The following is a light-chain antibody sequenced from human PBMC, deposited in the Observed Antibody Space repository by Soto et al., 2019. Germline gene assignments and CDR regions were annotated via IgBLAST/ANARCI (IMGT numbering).Light chain of an antibody. Sequence: ETVLTQSPGTLSLSPGERATLSCRASQSVSSSSLAWYQQRPGQAPRLLIYGTSSRATGIPDRFSGSGSGTDFTLTISRLEQEDFAVYFCQRYGSSPLITFGKGTRPEIK. V-gene: IGKV3-20*01. CDR2: GTS. J-gene: IGKJ5*01. CDR3: QRYGSSPLIT. CDR1: QSVSSSS.